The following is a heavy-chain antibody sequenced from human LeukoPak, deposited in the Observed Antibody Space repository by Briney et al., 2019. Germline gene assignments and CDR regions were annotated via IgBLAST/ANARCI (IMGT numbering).Heavy chain of an antibody. J-gene: IGHJ6*03. CDR2: ISYDGTIK. Sequence: GGSLRLSCAASGFTFSTYAMHWVRQAPGKGLEWVAVISYDGTIKSYADSVKGRFTISRDNAKNSLYLQMNSLRAEDTAVYYCARVKEAPNYYYYYMDVWGKGTTATVSS. CDR3: ARVKEAPNYYYYYMDV. CDR1: GFTFSTYA. V-gene: IGHV3-30-3*01.